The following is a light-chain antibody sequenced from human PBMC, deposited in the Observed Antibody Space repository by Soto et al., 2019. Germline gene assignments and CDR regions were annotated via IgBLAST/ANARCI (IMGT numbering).Light chain of an antibody. V-gene: IGLV2-23*02. CDR2: EVN. CDR3: CSSAGDTTFYV. CDR1: SSDVGSYNL. J-gene: IGLJ1*01. Sequence: QSALTQSASVSGSPGQSISISCTGTSSDVGSYNLISWYQQYPDKAPKLMIYEVNKRPSGVSSRFSGSKSGNTASLTISGLHAEDEADYYCCSSAGDTTFYVFGSGTKLTVL.